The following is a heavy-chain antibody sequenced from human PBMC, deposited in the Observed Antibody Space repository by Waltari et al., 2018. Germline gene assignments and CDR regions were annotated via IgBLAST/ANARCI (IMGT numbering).Heavy chain of an antibody. Sequence: QVQLVQSGAEVKKPGSSVKVSCKASGGTFSSYAISWVRQAPGQGLEWRGGIIPIFGTANDAQKFQGRVTITTDESTRTAYMELSSLRSEDTAVYYCAAWAAAGTWGFDYWGQGTLVTVSS. D-gene: IGHD6-13*01. CDR2: IIPIFGTA. CDR1: GGTFSSYA. CDR3: AAWAAAGTWGFDY. J-gene: IGHJ4*02. V-gene: IGHV1-69*05.